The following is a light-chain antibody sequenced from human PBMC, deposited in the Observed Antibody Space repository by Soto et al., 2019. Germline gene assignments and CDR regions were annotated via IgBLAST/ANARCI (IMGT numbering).Light chain of an antibody. J-gene: IGLJ3*02. CDR2: VNSDGSH. V-gene: IGLV4-69*01. CDR1: SGHSSYA. Sequence: QPVLTQSPSASASLGASVKLTCTLSSGHSSYAIAWHQQKPEKGPRYLMKVNSDGSHNKGDGIPDRFSGSSSGAERYLTISSLQSEDEADYYCQTWGTGIGEFGGGTKLTVL. CDR3: QTWGTGIGE.